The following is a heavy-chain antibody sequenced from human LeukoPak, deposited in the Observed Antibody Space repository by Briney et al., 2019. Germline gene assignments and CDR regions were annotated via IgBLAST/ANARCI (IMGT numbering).Heavy chain of an antibody. CDR3: ARGMSGGYDPTSYYYYGMDV. Sequence: MSSQTLSLTCAVSGGSISSGGYSWSWIRQPPGKGPEWIGYIYHSGSTYYNPSLKSRVTISVDRSRNQFSLKLSSVTAADTAVYYCARGMSGGYDPTSYYYYGMDVWGQGTTVTVSS. J-gene: IGHJ6*02. V-gene: IGHV4-30-2*01. CDR1: GGSISSGGYS. D-gene: IGHD5-12*01. CDR2: IYHSGST.